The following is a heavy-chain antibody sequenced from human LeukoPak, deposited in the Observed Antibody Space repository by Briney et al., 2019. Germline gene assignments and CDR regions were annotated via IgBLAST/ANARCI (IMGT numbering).Heavy chain of an antibody. CDR2: IYPGDSNT. CDR3: ARFVGACSGGSCYSDS. D-gene: IGHD2-15*01. Sequence: GESLKISCKGSGYSFTSYWIGWVRQMPGKGLEWMGIIYPGDSNTRYSPSFQGQVTISADKSISTAYLQWNSLKASDTAMYYCARFVGACSGGSCYSDSWGQGTLVTVSS. CDR1: GYSFTSYW. J-gene: IGHJ4*02. V-gene: IGHV5-51*01.